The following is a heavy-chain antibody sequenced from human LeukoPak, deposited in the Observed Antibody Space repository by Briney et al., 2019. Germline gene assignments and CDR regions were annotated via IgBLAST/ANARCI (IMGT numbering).Heavy chain of an antibody. D-gene: IGHD6-13*01. CDR1: GFTFSSYW. CDR2: INSDGSST. J-gene: IGHJ1*01. Sequence: GGSLRLSCAASGFTFSSYWMHWVRQAPGKGLVWVSRINSDGSSTSYADSVKGRFTISKDNAKNTLNLQMYSLRAEDTAVYYCARDGEGAAAAYFQHWGQGTLVTVSS. CDR3: ARDGEGAAAAYFQH. V-gene: IGHV3-74*01.